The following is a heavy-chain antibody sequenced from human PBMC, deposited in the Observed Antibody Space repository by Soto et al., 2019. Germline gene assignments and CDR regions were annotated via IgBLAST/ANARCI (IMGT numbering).Heavy chain of an antibody. V-gene: IGHV3-7*01. CDR2: IKQDGSEK. D-gene: IGHD3-3*01. CDR1: GFTFSSYW. Sequence: GGSLRLSCAASGFTFSSYWMSWVRQAPGKGLEWVANIKQDGSEKYYVDSVKGRFTISRDNAKNSLYLQMNSLRAEDTAVYYCARDMTYYDFWSGFPYGMDVWGQGTTVTVSS. CDR3: ARDMTYYDFWSGFPYGMDV. J-gene: IGHJ6*02.